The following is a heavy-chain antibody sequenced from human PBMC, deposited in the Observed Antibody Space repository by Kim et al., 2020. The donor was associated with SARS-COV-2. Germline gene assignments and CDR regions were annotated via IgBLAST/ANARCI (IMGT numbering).Heavy chain of an antibody. J-gene: IGHJ5*02. D-gene: IGHD6-13*01. Sequence: GYAQKFQGRVTMTRNTSISTAYMELSSLRSEDTAVYYCARGTIAADWFDPWGQGTLVTVSS. V-gene: IGHV1-8*01. CDR3: ARGTIAADWFDP.